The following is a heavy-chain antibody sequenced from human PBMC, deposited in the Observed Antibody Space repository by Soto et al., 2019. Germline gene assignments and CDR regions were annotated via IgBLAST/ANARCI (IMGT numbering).Heavy chain of an antibody. CDR2: IDWDDDK. D-gene: IGHD7-27*01. CDR1: GFSLSTSGMR. CDR3: ARTNWEQIDY. Sequence: SGPTLVNHTQTLTLTCTFSGFSLSTSGMRVSWIRQPPGKALEWLARIDWDDDKFYSTSLKTRLTISKHTSKNQMVLTMTNMDPVDAATYYCARTNWEQIDYWGQGTLVTVSS. J-gene: IGHJ4*02. V-gene: IGHV2-70*04.